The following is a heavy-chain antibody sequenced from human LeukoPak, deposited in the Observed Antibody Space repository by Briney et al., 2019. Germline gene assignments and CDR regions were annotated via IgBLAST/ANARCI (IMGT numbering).Heavy chain of an antibody. J-gene: IGHJ4*02. CDR2: IYPSVDTT. CDR3: IREYEGGYFDY. CDR1: GYTFTDYY. V-gene: IGHV1-46*01. D-gene: IGHD2-8*01. Sequence: ASAKVSCTTSGYTFTDYYIHWVRQAPGQGLEWIGIIYPSVDTTDSSQKFKGRVTVTRDTSTSTVYMELRTLRSEDTAIYCIREYEGGYFDYWGQGTLVTVSS.